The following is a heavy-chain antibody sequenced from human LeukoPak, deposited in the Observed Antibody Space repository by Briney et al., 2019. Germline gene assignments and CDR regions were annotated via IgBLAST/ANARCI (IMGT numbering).Heavy chain of an antibody. V-gene: IGHV4-59*01. D-gene: IGHD5-12*01. CDR3: ARGMATIGEDY. CDR1: GGSISSYY. Sequence: ASETLSLTCTVSGGSISSYYWSWIRQPPGEGLEWIGYIYYSGSTNYNPSLKSRVTISVDTSKNQFSLKLSSVTAADTAVYYCARGMATIGEDYWGQGTLVTVSS. J-gene: IGHJ4*02. CDR2: IYYSGST.